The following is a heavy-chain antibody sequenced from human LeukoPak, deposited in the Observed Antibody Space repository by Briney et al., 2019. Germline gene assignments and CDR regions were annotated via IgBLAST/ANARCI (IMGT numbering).Heavy chain of an antibody. J-gene: IGHJ3*02. CDR1: GFTFSSYA. CDR2: ISYDGNNK. Sequence: GGSLRLSCAASGFTFSSYAMHWVRQAPGKGLEWVAVISYDGNNKYYADSVKGRFTISRDNSKNTLYLQMNSLRAEDTAVYYCAREVFPLSVVVVPDAFDIWGQGTMVTVSS. CDR3: AREVFPLSVVVVPDAFDI. V-gene: IGHV3-30-3*01. D-gene: IGHD3-22*01.